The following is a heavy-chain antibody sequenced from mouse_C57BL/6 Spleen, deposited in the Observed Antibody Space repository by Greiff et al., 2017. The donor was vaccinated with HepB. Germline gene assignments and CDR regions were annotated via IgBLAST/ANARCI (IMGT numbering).Heavy chain of an antibody. CDR2: ISSGGSYT. CDR3: ARRETAQATWFAY. V-gene: IGHV5-6*01. D-gene: IGHD3-2*02. CDR1: GFTFSSYG. J-gene: IGHJ3*01. Sequence: EVQGVESGGDLVKPGGSLKLSCAASGFTFSSYGMSWVRQTPDKRLEWVATISSGGSYTYYPDSVKGRFTISRDNAKNTLYLQMSSLKSEDTAMYYCARRETAQATWFAYWGQGTLVTVSA.